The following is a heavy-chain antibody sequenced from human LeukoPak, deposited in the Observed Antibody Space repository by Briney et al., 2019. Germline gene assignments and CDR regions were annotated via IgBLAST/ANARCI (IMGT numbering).Heavy chain of an antibody. CDR1: GGSISSSSYY. V-gene: IGHV4-39*07. CDR3: ARAPYDILTGYFLFDS. Sequence: PSETLSLTCTVSGGSISSSSYYWGWIRQPPGKGLEWIGSIYYSGSTYYNPSLKSRVTISVDTSKNQFSLNLSSVTAADTAVYYCARAPYDILTGYFLFDSWGQGTLVTVSS. CDR2: IYYSGST. J-gene: IGHJ4*02. D-gene: IGHD3-9*01.